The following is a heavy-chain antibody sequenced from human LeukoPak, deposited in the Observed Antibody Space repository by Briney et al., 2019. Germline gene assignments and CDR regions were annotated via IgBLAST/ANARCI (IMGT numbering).Heavy chain of an antibody. CDR2: INSDGSST. Sequence: QPGGSLRLSCAASGFTFSSYWMHWVRQAPGKGLVWVSRINSDGSSTSYADSVKGRFTISRDNAKNTPYLQMNSLRAEDTAVYYCARGGYYYDSSGYYSWIDYWGQGTLVTVSS. V-gene: IGHV3-74*01. CDR1: GFTFSSYW. CDR3: ARGGYYYDSSGYYSWIDY. J-gene: IGHJ4*02. D-gene: IGHD3-22*01.